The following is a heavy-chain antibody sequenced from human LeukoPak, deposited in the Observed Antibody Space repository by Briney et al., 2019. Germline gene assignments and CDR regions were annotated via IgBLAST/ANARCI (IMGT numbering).Heavy chain of an antibody. CDR3: AQTVVPPDGFDY. V-gene: IGHV1-18*01. CDR1: GYTFTSYG. D-gene: IGHD4-23*01. J-gene: IGHJ4*02. Sequence: ASVKVSCKASGYTFTSYGTSWVRQAPGQGLEWMGWISAYNGNTNYAQKLQGRVTMTTDTSTSTAYMELRSLRSDDTAVYYCAQTVVPPDGFDYWGQGTLVTVSS. CDR2: ISAYNGNT.